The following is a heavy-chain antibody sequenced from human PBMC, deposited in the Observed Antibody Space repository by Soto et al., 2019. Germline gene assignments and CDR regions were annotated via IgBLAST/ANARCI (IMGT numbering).Heavy chain of an antibody. D-gene: IGHD1-26*01. CDR1: GFTFSSYG. J-gene: IGHJ4*02. V-gene: IGHV3-30*03. CDR3: ALGGGSYFDY. Sequence: ESGGGVVQPGRSLRLSCAASGFTFSSYGMHWVRQAPGKGLEWVAVISYDGSNKYYADSVKGRFTISRDNSKNTLYLQLNSLRAEDTAVYYCALGGGSYFDYWGQGTLVTVSS. CDR2: ISYDGSNK.